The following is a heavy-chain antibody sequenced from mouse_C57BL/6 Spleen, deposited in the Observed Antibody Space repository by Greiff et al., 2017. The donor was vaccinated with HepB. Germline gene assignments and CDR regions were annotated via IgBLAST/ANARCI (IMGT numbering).Heavy chain of an antibody. Sequence: EVQLQQSGAELVRPGASVKLSCTASGFNIKDDYMHWVKQRPEQGLEWIGWIEPENGDTEYASKCQGKATITADTSSNTAYLQLSSLTSEDTAVYYCTTYGYWGQGTLVTVSA. CDR3: TTYGY. V-gene: IGHV14-4*01. CDR1: GFNIKDDY. J-gene: IGHJ3*02. CDR2: IEPENGDT.